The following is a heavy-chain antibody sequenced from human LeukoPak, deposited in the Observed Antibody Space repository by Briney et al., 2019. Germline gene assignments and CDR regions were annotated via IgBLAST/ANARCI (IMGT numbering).Heavy chain of an antibody. CDR3: ARGGGLDV. D-gene: IGHD3-16*01. V-gene: IGHV3-9*01. J-gene: IGHJ6*02. CDR1: GFTFDDYA. CDR2: ISWNSGSM. Sequence: PGGSLRLSCAASGFTFDDYAMHWVRQAPGKGLEWVSGISWNSGSMGYADSVKGRFTISRDNAKNSLYLQMSNLRAEDTAVYFCARGGGLDVWGQGATVTVSS.